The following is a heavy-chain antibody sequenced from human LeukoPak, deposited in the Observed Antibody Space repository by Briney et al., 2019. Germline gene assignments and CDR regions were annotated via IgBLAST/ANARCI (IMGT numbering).Heavy chain of an antibody. Sequence: GASVKVSCKASGYSFTNFGVTWVRQAPGQGLEWMGWISGYNGDTNYAQRFQGRVTMTTDASTSTAYTELKTLRSDDTAVFYCVRAPADPLRPYGMNVWGQGTTVIVSS. J-gene: IGHJ6*02. V-gene: IGHV1-18*01. CDR2: ISGYNGDT. CDR1: GYSFTNFG. D-gene: IGHD3-16*01. CDR3: VRAPADPLRPYGMNV.